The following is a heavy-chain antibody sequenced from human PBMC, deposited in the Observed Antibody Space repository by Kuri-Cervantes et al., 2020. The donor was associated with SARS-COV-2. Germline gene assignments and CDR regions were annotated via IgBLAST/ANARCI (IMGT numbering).Heavy chain of an antibody. V-gene: IGHV4-59*05. J-gene: IGHJ6*03. CDR1: GGSISSYY. D-gene: IGHD6-13*01. CDR3: ARVTRAGAAAFRWDYMDV. Sequence: SETLSLTCTVSGGSISSYYWNWIRQPPGKGLEWIGSIYHSGSTYYNPSLKSRVTISVDTSKNQSSLKLSSVTAADTAVYYCARVTRAGAAAFRWDYMDVWGKGTTVTVSS. CDR2: IYHSGST.